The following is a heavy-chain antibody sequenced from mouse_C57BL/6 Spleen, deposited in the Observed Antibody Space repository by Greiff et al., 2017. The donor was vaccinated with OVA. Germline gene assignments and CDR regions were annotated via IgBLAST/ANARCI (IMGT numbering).Heavy chain of an antibody. CDR1: GYTFTSYW. D-gene: IGHD2-10*02. V-gene: IGHV1-53*01. J-gene: IGHJ1*03. CDR3: ARVWTGAYWYFDV. CDR2: INPSNGGT. Sequence: QVQLQQPGTELVKPGASVKLSCKASGYTFTSYWMHWVKQRPGQGLEWIGNINPSNGGTNYNEKFKSKATLTVDKSSSTAYLQLSSLTSEDSAVDDYARVWTGAYWYFDVWGTGTTVTVSS.